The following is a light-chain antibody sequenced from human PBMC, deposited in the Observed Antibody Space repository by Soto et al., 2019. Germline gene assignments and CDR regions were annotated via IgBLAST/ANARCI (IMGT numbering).Light chain of an antibody. CDR3: QQYNSWLWT. V-gene: IGKV3-15*01. CDR2: GAS. CDR1: QSVTSN. J-gene: IGKJ1*01. Sequence: EIVLTPSPVTLSLSPGERATLSCRASQSVTSNYVAWYQQKPGQAPRLLIYGASTRATGIPARFSGSGSGTEFTLIISSLQSEDYAVYYCQQYNSWLWTFGQGTKWIS.